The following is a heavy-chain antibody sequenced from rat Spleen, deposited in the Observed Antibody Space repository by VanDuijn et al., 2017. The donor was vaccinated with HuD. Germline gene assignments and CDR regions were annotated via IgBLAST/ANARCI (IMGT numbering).Heavy chain of an antibody. V-gene: IGHV5-7*01. J-gene: IGHJ2*01. CDR1: GFTFNDYW. D-gene: IGHD1-7*01. Sequence: EVLLVDSGGGLVQPGRSLKLSCVASGFTFNDYWMTWIRQAPKKGLEWVATFSYDGRTTYYRDSVKGRFTISRDNAKSTLYLQMDSLRSEDTATYYCARQGYDYVLFDYWGQGVMVTVSS. CDR3: ARQGYDYVLFDY. CDR2: FSYDGRTT.